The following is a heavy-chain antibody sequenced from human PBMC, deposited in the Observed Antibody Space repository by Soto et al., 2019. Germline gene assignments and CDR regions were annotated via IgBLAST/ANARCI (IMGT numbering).Heavy chain of an antibody. D-gene: IGHD1-1*01. CDR1: GFTVSSNY. V-gene: IGHV3-53*01. CDR2: IYSGGST. Sequence: QPGGSLRLSCAASGFTVSSNYMSWVRQAPGKGLEWVSVIYSGGSTYYADSVKGRFTISRDNSKNTLYLQMNSLRAEDAAVYYCARDKHWNDPRYGMDVWGQGTTVTVSS. J-gene: IGHJ6*02. CDR3: ARDKHWNDPRYGMDV.